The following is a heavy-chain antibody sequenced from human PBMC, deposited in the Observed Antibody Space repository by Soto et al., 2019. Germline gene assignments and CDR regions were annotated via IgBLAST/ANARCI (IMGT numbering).Heavy chain of an antibody. D-gene: IGHD5-12*01. V-gene: IGHV1-69*13. CDR1: GGTFSSYA. J-gene: IGHJ3*02. CDR3: ARGGGYSDAFWFAFDI. CDR2: IIPIFGTA. Sequence: SVKVSCKASGGTFSSYAISWVRQAPGQGFEWMGGIIPIFGTANYAQKFQGRVTITADESTSTAYMELSSLRSEDTAVYYCARGGGYSDAFWFAFDIWGQGTMVTVS.